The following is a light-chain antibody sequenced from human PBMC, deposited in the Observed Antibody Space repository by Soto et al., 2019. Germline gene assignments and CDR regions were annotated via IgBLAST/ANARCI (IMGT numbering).Light chain of an antibody. J-gene: IGKJ5*01. CDR1: QSVSNNY. Sequence: DIVLTQSPGTLSLSPGDRATLSCRASQSVSNNYLAWYQQKPCQAPRLIIYGASNRATGIPDRFSGSGSGTDFTPTIDNLEPEDFAVYYCQQRSNWPPITFGQGTRLEIK. V-gene: IGKV3D-20*02. CDR2: GAS. CDR3: QQRSNWPPIT.